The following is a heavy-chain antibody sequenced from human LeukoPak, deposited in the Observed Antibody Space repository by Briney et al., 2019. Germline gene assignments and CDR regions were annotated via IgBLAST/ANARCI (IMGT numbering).Heavy chain of an antibody. V-gene: IGHV4-34*01. J-gene: IGHJ4*02. CDR3: ARNRGIAARPGVLGY. D-gene: IGHD6-6*01. CDR2: INHSGST. CDR1: GGSFSGYY. Sequence: ETLSLTCAVYGGSFSGYYLSWIRQPPGKGLEWIGEINHSGSTNYNPSLKSRVTISVDRSKNQFSLKLSSVTAADTAVYYCARNRGIAARPGVLGYWGQGALVTVSS.